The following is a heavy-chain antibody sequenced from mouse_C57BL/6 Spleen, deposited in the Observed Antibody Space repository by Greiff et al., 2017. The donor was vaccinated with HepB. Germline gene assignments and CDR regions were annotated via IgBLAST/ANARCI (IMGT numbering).Heavy chain of an antibody. J-gene: IGHJ2*01. D-gene: IGHD2-2*01. CDR1: GYTFTDYY. CDR2: INPNNGGT. V-gene: IGHV1-26*01. CDR3: ARDLLWLRRNYFDY. Sequence: EVQLQQSGPELVKPGASVKISCKASGYTFTDYYMNWVKQSHGKSLEWIGDINPNNGGTSYNQKFKGKATLTVDKSSSTAYMELRSLTSEDSAVYYCARDLLWLRRNYFDYWGQGTTLTVSS.